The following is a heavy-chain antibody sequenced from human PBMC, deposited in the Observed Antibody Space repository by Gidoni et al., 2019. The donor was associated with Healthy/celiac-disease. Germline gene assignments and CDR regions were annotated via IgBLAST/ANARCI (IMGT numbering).Heavy chain of an antibody. CDR3: AKDLSGGVWSGTGY. V-gene: IGHV3-43*02. CDR1: GFTFDDYA. Sequence: EVQLVESGGGVVQPGGSLRRSCAASGFTFDDYAMHWVRQAPGTGLEWGSLSSGDGGSTYYADSWKGRFTISRDNSKNSLYLQMNSLRTEDTALYYCAKDLSGGVWSGTGYWGQGTLVTVSS. J-gene: IGHJ4*02. D-gene: IGHD3-3*01. CDR2: SSGDGGST.